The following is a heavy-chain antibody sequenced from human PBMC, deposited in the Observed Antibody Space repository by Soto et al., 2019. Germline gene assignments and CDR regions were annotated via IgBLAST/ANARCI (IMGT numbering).Heavy chain of an antibody. CDR2: IKSKTDGGTT. V-gene: IGHV3-15*07. CDR1: GFTFSNAW. CDR3: TTVPEWLLYGGLGYYYYYGMDV. Sequence: PGGSLRLSCAASGFTFSNAWMNWVRQAPGKGLEWVGRIKSKTDGGTTDYAAPVKGRFTISRDDSKNTLYLQMNSLKTEDTAVYYCTTVPEWLLYGGLGYYYYYGMDVWGQGTTVTSP. D-gene: IGHD3-3*01. J-gene: IGHJ6*02.